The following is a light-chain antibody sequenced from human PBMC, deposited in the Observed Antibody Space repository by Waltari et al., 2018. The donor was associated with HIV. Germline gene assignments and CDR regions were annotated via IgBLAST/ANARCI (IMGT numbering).Light chain of an antibody. J-gene: IGKJ2*01. Sequence: DIVMTQSPAIMSVSPGERVTLSCRASQGVGSNLAWYQQKVGQAPRLLIYCAATRAAEIPVRFSGSGSGTDFTLTIDSLQSEDFATYYCQQYNIRPRGNTFGQGTKLQIK. CDR3: QQYNIRPRGNT. CDR2: CAA. V-gene: IGKV3-15*01. CDR1: QGVGSN.